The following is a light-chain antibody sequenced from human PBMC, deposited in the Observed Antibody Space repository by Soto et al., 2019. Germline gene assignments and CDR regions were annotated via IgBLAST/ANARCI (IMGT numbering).Light chain of an antibody. CDR1: QSISSY. V-gene: IGKV1-39*01. CDR3: QQSYSTPLT. J-gene: IGKJ4*01. Sequence: IPISQYPTPPSAYVGERVTLTCPGSQSISSYLNWYQQKPGKAPKLLIYAASSLQSGVPSRFSGSGSGTDFTLTISSLQPEDFATYYCQQSYSTPLTFGGGTKVDIK. CDR2: AAS.